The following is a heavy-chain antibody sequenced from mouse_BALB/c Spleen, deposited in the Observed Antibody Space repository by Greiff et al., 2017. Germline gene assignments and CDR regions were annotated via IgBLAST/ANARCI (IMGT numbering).Heavy chain of an antibody. CDR3: ARVSYDGYCYYVDD. CDR1: GYSITSDYA. CDR2: ISYSGST. J-gene: IGHJ2*01. Sequence: DVKLQESGPGLVKPSQSLSLTCTVTGYSITSDYAWNWIRQFPGNKLEWMGYISYSGSTSYNPSLKSRISITRDTSKNQFFLQLNSVTTEDTATYDCARVSYDGYCYYVDDWGQGTTLTVSS. V-gene: IGHV3-2*02. D-gene: IGHD2-3*01.